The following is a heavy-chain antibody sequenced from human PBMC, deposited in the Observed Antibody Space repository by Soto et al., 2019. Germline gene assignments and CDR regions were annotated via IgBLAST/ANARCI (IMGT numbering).Heavy chain of an antibody. Sequence: SETLSLTCAVSGGSISSSNWWSWVRQPPGKGLEWIGEIYHSGSTNYNPSLKSRVTISVGKSKNQFSLKLSSVTAADTAVYYCARSGWADYYYYGMDVWGQGTSVTVSS. CDR1: GGSISSSNW. V-gene: IGHV4-4*02. J-gene: IGHJ6*02. D-gene: IGHD6-19*01. CDR2: IYHSGST. CDR3: ARSGWADYYYYGMDV.